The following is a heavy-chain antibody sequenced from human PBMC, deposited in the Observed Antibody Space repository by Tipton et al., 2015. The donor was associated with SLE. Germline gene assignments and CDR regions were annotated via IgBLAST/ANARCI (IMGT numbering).Heavy chain of an antibody. CDR2: INHSGST. CDR1: GGSFSGYY. D-gene: IGHD5-18*01. Sequence: TLSLTCAVYGGSFSGYYWNWIRQPPGKGLEWIGEINHSGSTNYNPSLKSRATISVDTSKKQFSLKLSSVTAADTAVYYCAREEGYGQGYWGQGTLVTVSS. J-gene: IGHJ4*02. V-gene: IGHV4-34*01. CDR3: AREEGYGQGY.